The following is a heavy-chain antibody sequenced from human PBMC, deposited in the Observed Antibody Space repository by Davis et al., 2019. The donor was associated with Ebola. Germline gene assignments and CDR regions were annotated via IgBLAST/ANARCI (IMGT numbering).Heavy chain of an antibody. D-gene: IGHD6-13*01. CDR3: AKDNIPAAAGSGSFDY. J-gene: IGHJ4*02. V-gene: IGHV3-9*01. CDR2: ISWNSGSI. CDR1: GFTFDDYA. Sequence: SLKISCAASGFTFDDYAVHWVRQAPGKGLEWVSGISWNSGSIGYADSVKGRFTISRDNAKNSLYLQMNSLRAEDTALYYCAKDNIPAAAGSGSFDYWGQGTLVTVSS.